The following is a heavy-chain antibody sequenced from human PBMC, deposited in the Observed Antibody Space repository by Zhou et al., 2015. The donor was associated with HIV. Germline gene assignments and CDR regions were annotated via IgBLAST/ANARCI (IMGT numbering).Heavy chain of an antibody. CDR2: MNPKSGNT. CDR3: ARVPMYCSSTTCYVGWFDP. Sequence: QVQLVQSGAEVRKPGASVKVSCKTSGYTFTNYDINWVRQATGQGLEWMGWMNPKSGNTGYARKFQGRVTMTRNTSISTAYMELSSLRSEDTAVYYCARVPMYCSSTTCYVGWFDPWGQGTRGHRL. J-gene: IGHJ5*02. V-gene: IGHV1-8*01. CDR1: GYTFTNYD. D-gene: IGHD2-2*01.